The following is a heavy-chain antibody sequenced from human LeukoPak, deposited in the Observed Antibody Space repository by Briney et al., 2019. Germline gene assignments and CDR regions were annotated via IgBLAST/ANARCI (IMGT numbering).Heavy chain of an antibody. D-gene: IGHD3-3*01. CDR1: GGSISSYY. CDR3: AREPDRHDFWSGYAFDI. Sequence: PSETLSLTCTVSGGSISSYYWSWIRQPPGKGLEWIGYIYYSGSTNYNPSLKSRVTISVDTSKNQFSLKLSSVTAADTAVYYCAREPDRHDFWSGYAFDIWGQGTMVTVSS. V-gene: IGHV4-59*01. CDR2: IYYSGST. J-gene: IGHJ3*02.